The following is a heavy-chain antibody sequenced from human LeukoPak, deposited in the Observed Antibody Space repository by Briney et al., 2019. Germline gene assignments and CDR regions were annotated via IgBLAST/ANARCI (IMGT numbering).Heavy chain of an antibody. CDR2: INPSGGST. Sequence: AASVTVSCKASGYTFTSYYLHWVRQAPGQGLEWMGIINPSGGSTSYAQKFQGRVTMTRDTSTSTVYMELSSLRSEDTAVYYCARDHDKNIVVVPAARGWFDPWGQGTLVTVSS. CDR1: GYTFTSYY. V-gene: IGHV1-46*01. J-gene: IGHJ5*02. D-gene: IGHD2-2*01. CDR3: ARDHDKNIVVVPAARGWFDP.